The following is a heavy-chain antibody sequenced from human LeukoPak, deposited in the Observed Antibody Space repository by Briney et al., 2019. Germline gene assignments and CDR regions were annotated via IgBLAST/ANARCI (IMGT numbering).Heavy chain of an antibody. CDR2: INPNSGGT. D-gene: IGHD5-24*01. Sequence: ASVKVSCKASGYTFTGYDMHWVRHAPGQGLEWMGWINPNSGGTNYAQKFRGRVTMTRETSISTAYMELSRLRSDDTAVYYCARDRGRDGYIFDYWGQGTLVTVSS. CDR3: ARDRGRDGYIFDY. J-gene: IGHJ4*02. CDR1: GYTFTGYD. V-gene: IGHV1-2*02.